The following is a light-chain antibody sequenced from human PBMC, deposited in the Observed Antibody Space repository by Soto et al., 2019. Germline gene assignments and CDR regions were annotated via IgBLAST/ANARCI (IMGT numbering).Light chain of an antibody. V-gene: IGKV3-15*01. CDR1: QGISKK. Sequence: EIVMTQSPATLSVAQGGRVTFSCRASQGISKKVAWYQHKPGQAPRLLISAVSTGATGVPARFSGSGSGTEFTLTINSLQSEDCATYYCQQYHTWPVTFGGGTKVDIK. CDR3: QQYHTWPVT. CDR2: AVS. J-gene: IGKJ4*01.